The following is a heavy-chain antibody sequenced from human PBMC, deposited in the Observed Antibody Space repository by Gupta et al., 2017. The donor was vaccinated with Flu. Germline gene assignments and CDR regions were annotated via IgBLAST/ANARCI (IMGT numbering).Heavy chain of an antibody. D-gene: IGHD3-9*01. CDR3: TRDPAFYDNVTGLGHPAYGAVVR. CDR2: IIPFISAT. CDR1: GGTFTTYS. J-gene: IGHJ3*01. V-gene: IGHV1-69*06. Sequence: QVQLVQSGSEVKKPGSSVKVSCRASGGTFTTYSISWVRLAPGRGLEWMGGIIPFISATHHAQNFQDKVKISRDTATSTVYMALSSLRSADTAIYSVTRDPAFYDNVTGLGHPAYGAVVRGGQGTVVTVSS.